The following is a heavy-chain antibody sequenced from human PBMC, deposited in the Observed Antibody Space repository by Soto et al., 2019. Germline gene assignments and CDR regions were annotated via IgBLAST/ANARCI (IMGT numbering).Heavy chain of an antibody. J-gene: IGHJ4*02. CDR1: GHTLINYY. CDR3: AINYYDSSGYLY. Sequence: SVKVSCKTSGHTLINYYMHWVRQASGQGLDWLGKIDPSGNGTSYAERFQGRITLTSDTSTKTVYVELSSLRSEDTAIYYCAINYYDSSGYLYWGQGTLVTVSS. V-gene: IGHV1-46*01. D-gene: IGHD3-22*01. CDR2: IDPSGNGT.